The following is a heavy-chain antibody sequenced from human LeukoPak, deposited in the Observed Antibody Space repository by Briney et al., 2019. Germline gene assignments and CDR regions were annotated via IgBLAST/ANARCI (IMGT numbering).Heavy chain of an antibody. D-gene: IGHD3-22*01. CDR1: GFTFSSYG. CDR2: ISYDGSNK. J-gene: IGHJ6*02. CDR3: AKDLYDSSGYWQYGMDV. Sequence: PGGSLRLSCAASGFTFSSYGMHWVRQAPGKGLEWVAVISYDGSNKYYADSVKGRFTISRDNSKNTLYLQMNSLRAEDTAVYCCAKDLYDSSGYWQYGMDVWGQGTTVTVSS. V-gene: IGHV3-30*18.